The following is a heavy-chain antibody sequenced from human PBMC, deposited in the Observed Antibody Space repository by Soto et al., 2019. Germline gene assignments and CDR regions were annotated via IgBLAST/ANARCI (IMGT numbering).Heavy chain of an antibody. CDR1: GFTFSSYG. CDR2: ISYDGSNK. J-gene: IGHJ5*02. D-gene: IGHD5-12*01. CDR3: AKVGSS. Sequence: GGSLRLSCAASGFTFSSYGMHWVRQAPGKGLEWVAVISYDGSNKYYTDSVKGRFTISRDNSKNTLYLQMNSLRAEDTAVYYCAKVGSSWGQGTLVTVSS. V-gene: IGHV3-30*18.